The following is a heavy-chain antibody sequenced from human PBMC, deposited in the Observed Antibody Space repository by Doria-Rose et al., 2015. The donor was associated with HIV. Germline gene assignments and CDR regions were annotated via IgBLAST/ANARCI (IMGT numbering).Heavy chain of an antibody. CDR2: MNPNSGNT. V-gene: IGHV1-8*01. CDR1: GYNFTRYD. Sequence: QVQLVQSGTEVTKPGASVKVSCKASGYNFTRYDINWVRQATGQGLEWMGWMNPNSGNTGYAQKFQGRVTMTRNLSMGTVYMELSSLRSEDTAVYYCARGHGYSYGYIFGNYWGQGTLVTVSS. D-gene: IGHD5-18*01. CDR3: ARGHGYSYGYIFGNY. J-gene: IGHJ4*02.